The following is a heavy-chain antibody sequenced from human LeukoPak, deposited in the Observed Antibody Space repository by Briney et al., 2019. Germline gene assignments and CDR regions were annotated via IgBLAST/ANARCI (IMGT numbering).Heavy chain of an antibody. V-gene: IGHV2-5*01. CDR3: AHQTLQSTEVNWFDP. J-gene: IGHJ5*02. Sequence: ESGPTLVKPTQTLTLTCTFSGFSLTTSGLGVGWIRQPPGKALEWLALIFWNDEKRYSPSLKSRLTITKDTSKSQVVLTLSNMDPVDTATYYCAHQTLQSTEVNWFDPWGQGTLVTVSS. D-gene: IGHD5/OR15-5a*01. CDR1: GFSLTTSGLG. CDR2: IFWNDEK.